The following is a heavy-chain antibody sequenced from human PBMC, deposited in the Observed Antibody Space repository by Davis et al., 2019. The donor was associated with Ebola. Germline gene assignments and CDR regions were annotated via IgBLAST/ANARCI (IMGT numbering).Heavy chain of an antibody. V-gene: IGHV4-61*08. CDR3: ARMRVFGVVIPYYYGMDV. Sequence: SETLSLTCTVSGGSISSGGYYWSWIRQPPGKGLEWIGYIYYSGSTNYNPSLKSRVTISVDTSKNQFSLKLSSVTAADTAVYYCARMRVFGVVIPYYYGMDVWGQGTTVTVSS. J-gene: IGHJ6*02. CDR1: GGSISSGGYY. CDR2: IYYSGST. D-gene: IGHD3-3*01.